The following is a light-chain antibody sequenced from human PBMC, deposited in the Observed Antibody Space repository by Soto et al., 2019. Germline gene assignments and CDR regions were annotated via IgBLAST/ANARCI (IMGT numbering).Light chain of an antibody. J-gene: IGLJ1*01. CDR2: DVS. CDR1: NSDVGGYNY. V-gene: IGLV2-14*01. CDR3: SSYTSSSTRCV. Sequence: QSALTQPASVSGSPGQSITISCTGTNSDVGGYNYVSWYQQHPGKAPKLMIYDVSNRPSGVSNRFSGSKSGNTASLTISGLQAEDEADYYCSSYTSSSTRCVFGNGTKVTVL.